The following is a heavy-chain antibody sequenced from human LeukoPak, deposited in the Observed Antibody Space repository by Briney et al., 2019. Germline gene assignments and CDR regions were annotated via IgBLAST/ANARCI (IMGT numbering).Heavy chain of an antibody. CDR2: IRFDGTNK. CDR1: GFTFSTYG. D-gene: IGHD2-15*01. Sequence: PGGSLRLSCAASGFTFSTYGMHWVRQAPGKGLEWVAFIRFDGTNKYYADSVKGRFAISRDSSKNTLYLQVNSLRAEDTAVYYCAKGYCSGSCYNGLDYWGQGTLVTVSS. CDR3: AKGYCSGSCYNGLDY. V-gene: IGHV3-30*02. J-gene: IGHJ4*02.